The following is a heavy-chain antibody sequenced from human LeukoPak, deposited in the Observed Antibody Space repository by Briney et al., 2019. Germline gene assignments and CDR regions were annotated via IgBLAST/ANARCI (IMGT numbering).Heavy chain of an antibody. CDR3: ARDFEQQLPQGS. D-gene: IGHD6-13*01. CDR2: IWYDGSNK. J-gene: IGHJ4*02. CDR1: RSTFSSYG. V-gene: IGHV3-33*01. Sequence: GGSLRLSCAASRSTFSSYGMHWVRQAPGKGLEWVAVIWYDGSNKYYADSVKGRFTISRDNSKNTLYLQMNSLRAEDTAVYYCARDFEQQLPQGSWGQGTLVTVSS.